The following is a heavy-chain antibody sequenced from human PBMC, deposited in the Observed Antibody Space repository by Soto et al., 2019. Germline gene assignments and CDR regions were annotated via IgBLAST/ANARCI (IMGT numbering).Heavy chain of an antibody. V-gene: IGHV2-5*02. CDR2: IYWDDDR. CDR1: AFSLSTSGVG. CDR3: SHRQRTVYFDY. D-gene: IGHD4-17*01. Sequence: QITLKESGPTLVKPTQTLTLTCTFSAFSLSTSGVGVGWIRQPPGKALEWLALIYWDDDRRYSPSLKSRLTITKDTSKNQVVLTMTNMYPVDTATYYCSHRQRTVYFDYWGQGTLVTVSS. J-gene: IGHJ4*02.